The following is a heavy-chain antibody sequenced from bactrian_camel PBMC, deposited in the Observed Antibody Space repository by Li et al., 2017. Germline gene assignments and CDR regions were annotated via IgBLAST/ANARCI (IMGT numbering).Heavy chain of an antibody. CDR2: IASSGRST. D-gene: IGHD7*01. J-gene: IGHJ6*01. CDR3: TKSGGVWADFEY. CDR1: GAVLISYS. V-gene: IGHV3S1*01. Sequence: HVQLVESGGTSVQPGGSLRLSCVVSGAVLISYSVGWFRQAPGKGLEWVSAIASSGRSTYYADSVQGRFTFSRDNSKGTLYLQLNSLKAEDTAMYYCTKSGGVWADFEYWGQGTQVTVS.